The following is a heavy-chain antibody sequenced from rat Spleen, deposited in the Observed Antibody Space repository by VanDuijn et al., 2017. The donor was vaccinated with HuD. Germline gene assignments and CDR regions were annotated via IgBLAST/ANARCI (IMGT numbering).Heavy chain of an antibody. V-gene: IGHV5-46*01. CDR3: TMEGLRRVFDY. CDR1: GFTFSSFP. CDR2: ITTSGDST. Sequence: EVQLVESGGGLVQPGRSMKLSCAPSGFTFSSFPMAWVRQAPTKGLEWVATITTSGDSTYYGDSVKGRFTISRDNARSTLYLQMNSLRSEDTATYSCTMEGLRRVFDYWGQGVMVTVSS. J-gene: IGHJ2*01. D-gene: IGHD1-11*01.